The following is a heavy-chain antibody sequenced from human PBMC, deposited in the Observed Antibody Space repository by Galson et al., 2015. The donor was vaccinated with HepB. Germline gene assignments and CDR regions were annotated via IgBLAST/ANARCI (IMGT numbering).Heavy chain of an antibody. CDR1: GFTFSSYG. Sequence: LRLSCAASGFTFSSYGMHWVRQAPGKGLEWVAVIWYDGSNKYYADSVKGRLTISRDNSKNTLYLQMNSLRAEDTAVYYCARARPDLWLAGPIAADWSPPDYWCQGTLLTASP. D-gene: IGHD6-13*01. J-gene: IGHJ4*02. CDR3: ARARPDLWLAGPIAADWSPPDY. V-gene: IGHV3-33*01. CDR2: IWYDGSNK.